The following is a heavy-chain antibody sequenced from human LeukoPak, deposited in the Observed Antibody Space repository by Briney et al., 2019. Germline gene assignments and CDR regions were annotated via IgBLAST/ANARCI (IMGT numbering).Heavy chain of an antibody. Sequence: PGGSLRLXCAASGFTFSSYAMSWVRQAPGKGLEWVSAISGSGGSTYYADSVKGRFTISRDNSKNTLYLQMNSLRAEDTAVYYCAKGSSKVVPAATFDYWGQGTLVTVSS. CDR1: GFTFSSYA. D-gene: IGHD2-2*01. V-gene: IGHV3-23*01. CDR2: ISGSGGST. J-gene: IGHJ4*02. CDR3: AKGSSKVVPAATFDY.